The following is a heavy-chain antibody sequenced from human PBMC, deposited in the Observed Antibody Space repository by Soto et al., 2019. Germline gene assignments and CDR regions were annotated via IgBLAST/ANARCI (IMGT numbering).Heavy chain of an antibody. J-gene: IGHJ6*02. CDR3: ARLNGYCISTNCHGYYGMDV. CDR2: IYSSENT. CDR1: GGFVSSSSYS. V-gene: IGHV4-39*01. D-gene: IGHD2-2*03. Sequence: QLQVQESGPGLVKPSETLSLTCSVSGGFVSSSSYSWGWIRQSPGKGLEWIGTIYSSENTYYNPSLLNRVTISVDTSKNEFSLRLSSVTAADTAVYYCARLNGYCISTNCHGYYGMDVWGQGTTVTVSS.